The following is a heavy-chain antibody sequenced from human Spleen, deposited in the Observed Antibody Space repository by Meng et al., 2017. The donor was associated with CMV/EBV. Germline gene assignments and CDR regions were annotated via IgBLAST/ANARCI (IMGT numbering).Heavy chain of an antibody. CDR3: ARVPMAADGTTFDY. Sequence: GESLKISCAASGFSFSSYAMNWVRQAPGKGLEWVSSISSTSTYIYYTDSVKGRFTISRDNAKNSLYLQMNSLRAEDTAVYYCARVPMAADGTTFDYWGQGNMVTVSS. J-gene: IGHJ4*02. D-gene: IGHD6-13*01. V-gene: IGHV3-21*01. CDR1: GFSFSSYA. CDR2: ISSTSTYI.